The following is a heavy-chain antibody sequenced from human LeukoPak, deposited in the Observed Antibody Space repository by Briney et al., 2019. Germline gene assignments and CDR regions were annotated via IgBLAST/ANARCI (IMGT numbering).Heavy chain of an antibody. CDR3: ARGYDSGSYYRH. CDR1: GGSFSGYY. D-gene: IGHD3-10*01. CDR2: INHSGST. Sequence: SETLSLTCGVYGGSFSGYYWSWIRQPPGKGLEWIGEINHSGSTNYDPSLKRRVTISVDTSKNLFSLRLSFVTAADTAVYYCARGYDSGSYYRHWGQGTLVTVSS. V-gene: IGHV4-34*01. J-gene: IGHJ4*02.